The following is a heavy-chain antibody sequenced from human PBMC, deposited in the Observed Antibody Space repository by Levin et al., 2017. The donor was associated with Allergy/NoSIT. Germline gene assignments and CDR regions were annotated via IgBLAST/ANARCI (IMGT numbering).Heavy chain of an antibody. D-gene: IGHD2/OR15-2a*01. CDR2: ISNDGNSK. V-gene: IGHV3-30*18. CDR3: TKDRYCDRPRCPTDY. CDR1: GFTLTEYA. J-gene: IGHJ4*02. Sequence: SCAGSGFTLTEYAMHWVRQAPGKGLEWVAVISNDGNSKYYSDSVKGRFTISRDTSKNTLYLQMNSLKTEDTGVYYCTKDRYCDRPRCPTDYWGQGTLVNVSS.